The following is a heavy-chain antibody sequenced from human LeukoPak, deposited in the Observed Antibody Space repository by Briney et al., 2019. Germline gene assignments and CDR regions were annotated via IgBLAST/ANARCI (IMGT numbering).Heavy chain of an antibody. D-gene: IGHD2/OR15-2a*01. CDR2: INSDGSWT. J-gene: IGHJ4*02. CDR3: VSFYETY. CDR1: GFTVSSNY. V-gene: IGHV3-74*01. Sequence: PGGSLRLSCAASGFTVSSNYMSWVRQAPGKGLVWVSHINSDGSWTSYADSVKGRFTISKDNAKNTVYLQMNSLRAEDTAVYYCVSFYETYWGRGTLLTVSS.